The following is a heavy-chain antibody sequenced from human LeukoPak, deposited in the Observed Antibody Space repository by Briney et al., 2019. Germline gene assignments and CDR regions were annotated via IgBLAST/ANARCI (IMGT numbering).Heavy chain of an antibody. Sequence: PSETLSLTCTVSGGSISSSSYYWGWIRQPPGKGLEWIGSIYYSGSTYYNPSLKSRVTISVDTSKNQFSLKLSSVTAADTAVYYCARDLAYYGSGSYPDYWGQGTLVTVSS. J-gene: IGHJ4*02. V-gene: IGHV4-39*07. CDR2: IYYSGST. D-gene: IGHD3-10*01. CDR3: ARDLAYYGSGSYPDY. CDR1: GGSISSSSYY.